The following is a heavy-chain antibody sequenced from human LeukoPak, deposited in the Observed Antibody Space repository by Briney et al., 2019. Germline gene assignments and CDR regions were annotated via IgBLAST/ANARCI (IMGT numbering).Heavy chain of an antibody. D-gene: IGHD6-19*01. V-gene: IGHV3-21*01. Sequence: GGSLRLSCAASGFTFSSYSMNWVRQAPGKGLEWVSSISSSIADIFYADSVKGRFTISRDNAKNSLFLQMNSLRAEDTAVYYCATSYSGWYSGYWGQGTLVTVSS. J-gene: IGHJ4*02. CDR3: ATSYSGWYSGY. CDR1: GFTFSSYS. CDR2: ISSSIADI.